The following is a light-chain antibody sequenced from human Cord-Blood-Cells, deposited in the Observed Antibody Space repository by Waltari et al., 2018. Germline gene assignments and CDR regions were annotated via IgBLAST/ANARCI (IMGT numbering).Light chain of an antibody. CDR3: QQYGSSPLFT. Sequence: EIVLPQSPGTLSLSPGERATLSCRASQSVSSSYLAWYQQEPGQAPRHLINGASSRATGMPDRFSGSGSGADFTLTISSLWPEDLAVYYCQQYGSSPLFTFGPGTKVDIK. CDR1: QSVSSSY. J-gene: IGKJ3*01. CDR2: GAS. V-gene: IGKV3-20*01.